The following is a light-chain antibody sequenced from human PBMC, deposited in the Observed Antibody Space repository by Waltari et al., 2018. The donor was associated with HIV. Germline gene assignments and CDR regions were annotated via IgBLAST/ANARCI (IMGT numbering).Light chain of an antibody. V-gene: IGLV3-1*01. CDR2: QDR. CDR3: QAWDSNTVI. CDR1: TLGNHY. Sequence: SYDLTQPPSVSVSPGQTANNTCSGDTLGNHYVSWYQKKPGQSPILVIFQDRKRPLGIPERFSGSTSGNTATLTISGTQAVDEADYFCQAWDSNTVIFGGGTKLTVL. J-gene: IGLJ2*01.